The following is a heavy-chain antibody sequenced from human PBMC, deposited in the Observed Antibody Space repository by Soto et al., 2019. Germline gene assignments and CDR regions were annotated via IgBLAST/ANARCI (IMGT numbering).Heavy chain of an antibody. CDR2: ISGSGGST. V-gene: IGHV3-23*01. D-gene: IGHD3-22*01. CDR3: AKGGEGYYDSSVFSLYYYYYGMDV. Sequence: EVQLLESGGGLVQPGGSLRLSCAASGFTFSSYAMSWVRQAPGKGLEWVSAISGSGGSTYYADSVKGRFTISRDNSKNTLYLQMNSLRAEDTAVYYCAKGGEGYYDSSVFSLYYYYYGMDVWGQGTTVTVSS. CDR1: GFTFSSYA. J-gene: IGHJ6*02.